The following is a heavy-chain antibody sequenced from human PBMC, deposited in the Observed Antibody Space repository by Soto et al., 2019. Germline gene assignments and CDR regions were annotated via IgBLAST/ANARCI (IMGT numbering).Heavy chain of an antibody. J-gene: IGHJ4*02. CDR3: ARGAMTGTLDY. CDR2: IYYSGST. Sequence: SETLSLTCTVSGGSISSGGYYWSWIRQHPGKGLEWIGYIYYSGSTYYNPSLKSRVTISVDTSKNQFSLKLSSVTAADTAVYYCARGAMTGTLDYWGQGTLVTVSS. V-gene: IGHV4-31*03. CDR1: GGSISSGGYY. D-gene: IGHD2-2*01.